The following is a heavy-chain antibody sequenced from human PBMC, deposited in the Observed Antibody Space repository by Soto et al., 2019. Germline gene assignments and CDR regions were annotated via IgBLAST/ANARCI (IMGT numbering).Heavy chain of an antibody. J-gene: IGHJ4*02. CDR1: GGSISSYY. V-gene: IGHV4-59*08. D-gene: IGHD4-17*01. CDR3: ARRYGDYFDY. Sequence: LPETLSLTCTVSGGSISSYYWSWIRQPPGKGLEWIGDNYYSGSTNYNPSLKSRITITEDTSKNQFSLKLSSLTAADTAVYYCARRYGDYFDYWGQGTLVTVSS. CDR2: NYYSGST.